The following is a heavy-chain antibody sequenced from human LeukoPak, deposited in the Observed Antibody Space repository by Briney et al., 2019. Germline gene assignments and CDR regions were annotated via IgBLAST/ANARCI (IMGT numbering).Heavy chain of an antibody. D-gene: IGHD3-22*01. CDR1: GFSLRTSGVG. Sequence: SGPTLVNPTQTLTLSCTCPGFSLRTSGVGVGWIRQPPGKALEWLALIYWNDDKRYSPSLKSRLTLTKDTSKNQVVLTMTNMDPVDTATYYCAHTFYDSSVGPFDYWGQGTLVTVSS. CDR2: IYWNDDK. V-gene: IGHV2-5*01. CDR3: AHTFYDSSVGPFDY. J-gene: IGHJ4*02.